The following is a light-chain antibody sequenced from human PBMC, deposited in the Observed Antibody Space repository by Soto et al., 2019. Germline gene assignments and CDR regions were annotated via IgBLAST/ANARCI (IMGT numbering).Light chain of an antibody. V-gene: IGKV1-5*03. Sequence: DIQMTQTPSSLSASVGDRVTITCQASQDISNYLNWYQQKPGKAPKLLIYKASSLESGVPSRFSGSGSGTEFTLTISSLQPDDFATYYCQQYNSLTWTFGQGTNVDI. J-gene: IGKJ1*01. CDR2: KAS. CDR1: QDISNY. CDR3: QQYNSLTWT.